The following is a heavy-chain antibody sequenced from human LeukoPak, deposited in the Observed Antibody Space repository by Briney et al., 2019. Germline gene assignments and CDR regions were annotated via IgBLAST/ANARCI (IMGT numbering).Heavy chain of an antibody. CDR1: GFTFSSHW. J-gene: IGHJ4*02. CDR3: ARDHVVDGLVFDY. V-gene: IGHV3-7*01. D-gene: IGHD2-15*01. CDR2: INQYGSER. Sequence: GGSLRLSCAASGFTFSSHWMSWVRQAPGKGLEWVANINQYGSERNYVDSVKGRFTISRDNAKSSLYLQMNSLRAEDTAIYYCARDHVVDGLVFDYWGEGTLVTVSS.